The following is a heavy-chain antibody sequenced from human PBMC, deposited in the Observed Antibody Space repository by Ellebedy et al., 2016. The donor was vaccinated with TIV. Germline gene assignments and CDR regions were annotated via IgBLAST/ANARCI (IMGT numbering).Heavy chain of an antibody. CDR1: GFTFSSYA. V-gene: IGHV3-23*01. D-gene: IGHD1-26*01. CDR2: ISGSGGST. J-gene: IGHJ3*02. Sequence: GGSLRLSXAASGFTFSSYAMSWVRQAPGKGLEWVSAISGSGGSTYYADSVKGRFTISRHNSKNTLYLQMNSLRAEDTAVYYCAAGGATTEYAFDIWGQGTMVTVSS. CDR3: AAGGATTEYAFDI.